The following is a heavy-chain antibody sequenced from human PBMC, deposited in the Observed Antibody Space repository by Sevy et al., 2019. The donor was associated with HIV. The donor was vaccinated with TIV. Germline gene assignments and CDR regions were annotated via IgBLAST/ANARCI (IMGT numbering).Heavy chain of an antibody. Sequence: GGSLRLSCAASGFTFSNHGMHWVRQVPGKGLEWVTFIRYDGSDKYYAASVKGRFTISRDDSKNTLYLQMDSLGAEDTAIYYCAKDLAGPGRRYFDYWGQGTLVTVSS. V-gene: IGHV3-30*02. D-gene: IGHD6-13*01. CDR1: GFTFSNHG. CDR2: IRYDGSDK. J-gene: IGHJ4*02. CDR3: AKDLAGPGRRYFDY.